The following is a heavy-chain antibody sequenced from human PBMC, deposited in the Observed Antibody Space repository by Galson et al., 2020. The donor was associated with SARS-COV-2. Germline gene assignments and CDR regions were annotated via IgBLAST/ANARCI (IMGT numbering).Heavy chain of an antibody. CDR1: GFTVSISY. Sequence: GESLKISCAASGFTVSISYMSWVRQAPGKGLAWLSVIYRGGNTYYSDSVKGRFTISRHDSKNTLYLQMNSLRTKDTAMYYCARRYSTNWSHDYWGQGTLVTVSS. J-gene: IGHJ4*02. CDR2: IYRGGNT. D-gene: IGHD2-2*01. CDR3: ARRYSTNWSHDY. V-gene: IGHV3-53*04.